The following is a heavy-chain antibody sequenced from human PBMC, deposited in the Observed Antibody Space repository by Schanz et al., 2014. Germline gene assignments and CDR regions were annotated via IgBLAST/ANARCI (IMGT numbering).Heavy chain of an antibody. CDR2: IIPILGIA. CDR3: ARGYGDSPTDF. Sequence: QVQLVQSGAEVKKPGASVKVSCKASGYTFNNYTYVMIWVRQAPGQGLEWMGWIIPILGIANYAQKFQGRVTITADRSTSTAYMELSSLRSEDTAVYYCARGYGDSPTDFWGQGTLVTVSS. CDR1: GYTFNNYT. V-gene: IGHV1-69*10. D-gene: IGHD4-17*01. J-gene: IGHJ4*02.